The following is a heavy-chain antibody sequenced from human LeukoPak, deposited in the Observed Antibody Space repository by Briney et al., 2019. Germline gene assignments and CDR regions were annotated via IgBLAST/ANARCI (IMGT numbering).Heavy chain of an antibody. V-gene: IGHV3-21*01. D-gene: IGHD4-17*01. CDR3: ARAPLRDDYGDYEDY. CDR1: GFTFSSYS. CDR2: ISSSSSYI. J-gene: IGHJ4*02. Sequence: ESGGSPRLSCAASGFTFSSYSMNWVRQAPGKGLEWVSSISSSSSYIYYADSVKGRFTISRDNAKNSLYLQMNSLRAEDTAVYYCARAPLRDDYGDYEDYWGQGTLVTVSS.